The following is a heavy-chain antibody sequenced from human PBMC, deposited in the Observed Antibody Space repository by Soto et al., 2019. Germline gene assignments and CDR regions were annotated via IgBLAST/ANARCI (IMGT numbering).Heavy chain of an antibody. CDR2: INHSGST. CDR1: GGSFSGYY. D-gene: IGHD4-17*01. V-gene: IGHV4-34*01. Sequence: QVQLQQWGAGLLKPSETLSLTCAVSGGSFSGYYWYWIRQPPGKGLEWIGEINHSGSTNYNPSLKSRVTISVDSSKNQFSLNLSSVTAADTAVYYCAIHKNVYGDQREYWGQGTLVTVSS. J-gene: IGHJ4*02. CDR3: AIHKNVYGDQREY.